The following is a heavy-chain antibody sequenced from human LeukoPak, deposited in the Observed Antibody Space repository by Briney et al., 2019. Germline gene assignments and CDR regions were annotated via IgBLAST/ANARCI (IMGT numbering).Heavy chain of an antibody. D-gene: IGHD3-22*01. J-gene: IGHJ4*02. V-gene: IGHV3-23*01. CDR2: ISGSGGST. Sequence: GESLRLSCAASGFTFSSYAMSWVRQAPGKGLEWVSAISGSGGSTYYADSVKGRFTISRDNSKNTLYLQMNSLRAEDTAVYYCARDDYYDSSGYIYWGQGTLVTVSS. CDR1: GFTFSSYA. CDR3: ARDDYYDSSGYIY.